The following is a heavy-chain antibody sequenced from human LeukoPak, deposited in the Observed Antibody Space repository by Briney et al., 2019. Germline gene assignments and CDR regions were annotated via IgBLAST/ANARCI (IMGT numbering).Heavy chain of an antibody. Sequence: GGSLRLSCVVSGFTLSSDWMSWVRQAPGKGLEWVANIKKDGIEKYYVDSVKGRFSISRDNTKGSLFLQLNSLRAEDTAVYYCAARSSGNPYFWGQGTLVTVSS. CDR3: AARSSGNPYF. D-gene: IGHD1-26*01. CDR1: GFTLSSDW. V-gene: IGHV3-7*03. J-gene: IGHJ4*02. CDR2: IKKDGIEK.